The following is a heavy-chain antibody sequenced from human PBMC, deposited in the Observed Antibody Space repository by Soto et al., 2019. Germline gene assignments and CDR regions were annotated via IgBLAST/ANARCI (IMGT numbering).Heavy chain of an antibody. J-gene: IGHJ6*02. CDR3: ARDHVASIVVVPAATYGMDV. Sequence: PSETLSLTCTVSGGSISSGGYYWSWIRQHPGKGLEWIGYIYYSGSTYYNPSLKSRVTISVDTSKNQFSLKLSSVTAADTAVYYFARDHVASIVVVPAATYGMDVWGQGTTVTVSS. CDR1: GGSISSGGYY. V-gene: IGHV4-31*03. CDR2: IYYSGST. D-gene: IGHD2-2*01.